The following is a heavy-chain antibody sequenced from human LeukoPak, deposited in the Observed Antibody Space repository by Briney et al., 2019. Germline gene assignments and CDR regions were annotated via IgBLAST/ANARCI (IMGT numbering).Heavy chain of an antibody. CDR1: GGSISSYY. V-gene: IGHV4-59*01. Sequence: RPSETLSLTCTVSGGSISSYYWSWIRQPPGKELGWIGYIYYSGSTNYNPSLRSRVSISVDTSKNQFSLKLSSVTAADTAVYYCARLYPGGYGDYADYWGQGTLVAVSS. J-gene: IGHJ4*02. CDR3: ARLYPGGYGDYADY. CDR2: IYYSGST. D-gene: IGHD4-17*01.